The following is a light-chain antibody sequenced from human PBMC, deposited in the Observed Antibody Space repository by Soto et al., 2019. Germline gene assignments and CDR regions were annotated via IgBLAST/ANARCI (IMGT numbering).Light chain of an antibody. CDR3: QQYATYPRT. Sequence: DIQMTQSPSTLSASVGDRVTITCRASQSISNWLAWYQQKPGKAPKLLIFKASTLESGVPSRFSGSGSGTEFTLNISSLQPDDFATYNCQQYATYPRTLGKGTKVDIK. CDR2: KAS. J-gene: IGKJ1*01. CDR1: QSISNW. V-gene: IGKV1-5*03.